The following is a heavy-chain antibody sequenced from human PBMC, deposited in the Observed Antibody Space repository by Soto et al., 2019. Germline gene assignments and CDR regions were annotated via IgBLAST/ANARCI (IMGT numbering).Heavy chain of an antibody. CDR2: ISSSSSTI. V-gene: IGHV3-48*01. CDR3: AREIPMDGPDSDYSNSESGNWFDP. Sequence: GGSLRLSCAASGFTFSSYSMNWVRQAPGKGLEWVSYISSSSSTIYYADSVKGRFTISRDNAKNSLYLQMNSLRAEDTAVYYCAREIPMDGPDSDYSNSESGNWFDPWGQGTLVTVSS. J-gene: IGHJ5*02. CDR1: GFTFSSYS. D-gene: IGHD4-4*01.